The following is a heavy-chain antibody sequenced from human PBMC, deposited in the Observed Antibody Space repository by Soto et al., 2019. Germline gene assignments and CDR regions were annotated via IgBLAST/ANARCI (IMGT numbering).Heavy chain of an antibody. Sequence: PSETLSLTCAVSVFSISSGNDWWWIRKHPGKGLEWIGSVYHGGNTYYNPSLKSRVSISIDLSKNQFSLKLTSVTAADTAAYYCARARWYDAFNVWGQGTVVTVS. V-gene: IGHV4-38-2*01. CDR3: ARARWYDAFNV. J-gene: IGHJ3*01. CDR1: VFSISSGND. CDR2: VYHGGNT. D-gene: IGHD2-15*01.